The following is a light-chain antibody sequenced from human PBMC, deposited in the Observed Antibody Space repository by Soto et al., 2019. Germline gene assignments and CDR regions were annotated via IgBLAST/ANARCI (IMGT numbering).Light chain of an antibody. Sequence: EIVMTQSPATLSVSPGERATLSCRASQSVSSNLAWYQHKPGQAPRLLIYLTSNRAAGIPARFSGSGSETDFTLTISDVEPEDFAVYYCHQRQSWPRTFGQGTKVDNK. CDR2: LTS. CDR3: HQRQSWPRT. V-gene: IGKV3-11*01. CDR1: QSVSSN. J-gene: IGKJ1*01.